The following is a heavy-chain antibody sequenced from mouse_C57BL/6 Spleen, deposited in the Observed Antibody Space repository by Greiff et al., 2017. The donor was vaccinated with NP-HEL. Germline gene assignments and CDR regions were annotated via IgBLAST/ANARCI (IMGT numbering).Heavy chain of an antibody. D-gene: IGHD1-1*01. CDR3: HYYGSSSDAMDY. J-gene: IGHJ4*01. V-gene: IGHV1-81*01. CDR2: IYPRSGNT. CDR1: GYTFTSYG. Sequence: QVQLQQSGAELARPGASVKLSCKASGYTFTSYGISWVKQRTGQGLEWIGEIYPRSGNTYYNEKFKGKATLTADKSSSTAYMELRSLTSEDSAVFFLHYYGSSSDAMDYWGQGTSVTVSS.